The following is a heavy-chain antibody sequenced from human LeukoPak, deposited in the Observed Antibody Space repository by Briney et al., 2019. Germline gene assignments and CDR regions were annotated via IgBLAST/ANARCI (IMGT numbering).Heavy chain of an antibody. D-gene: IGHD1-14*01. J-gene: IGHJ3*02. CDR3: ARDDPVRARTKLLPSGAFDI. CDR2: ISWNSGSI. Sequence: PGRSLRLSCAASGFTFDDYAMHWVRQAPGKGLEWVSGISWNSGSIGYADSVKGRFTISRDNAKNSLYLQMNNLRSEDTAVYYCARDDPVRARTKLLPSGAFDIWGQGTMVTVSS. CDR1: GFTFDDYA. V-gene: IGHV3-9*01.